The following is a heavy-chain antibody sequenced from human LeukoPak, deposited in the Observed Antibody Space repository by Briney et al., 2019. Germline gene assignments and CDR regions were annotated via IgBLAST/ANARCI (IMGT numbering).Heavy chain of an antibody. CDR1: VYTFTSYG. D-gene: IGHD6-6*01. V-gene: IGHV1-18*01. Sequence: ASVKVSCKASVYTFTSYGISWVRQAPGQGLEWMGWISAYNGNTNYAQKLQGRVTMTTDTSTSTAYMELRSPRSDDTAVYYCARTRPSWVPDYWGQGTLVTVSS. CDR2: ISAYNGNT. CDR3: ARTRPSWVPDY. J-gene: IGHJ4*02.